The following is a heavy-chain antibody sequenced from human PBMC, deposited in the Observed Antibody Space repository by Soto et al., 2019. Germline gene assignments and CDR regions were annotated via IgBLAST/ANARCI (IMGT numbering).Heavy chain of an antibody. CDR1: GGTFSSYA. D-gene: IGHD6-13*01. V-gene: IGHV1-69*13. J-gene: IGHJ6*02. CDR2: IIPIFGTA. Sequence: ASVKVSCKASGGTFSSYAISWVRQAPGQGLEWMGGIIPIFGTANYAQKFQGRVTITADESTGTAYMELSSLRSEDTAVYYCARDCSSSWYGYYYGMDVWGQGTTVTVSS. CDR3: ARDCSSSWYGYYYGMDV.